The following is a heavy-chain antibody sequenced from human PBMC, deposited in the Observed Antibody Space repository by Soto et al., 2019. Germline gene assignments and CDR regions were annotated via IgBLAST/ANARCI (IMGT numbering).Heavy chain of an antibody. Sequence: GSLRLSCATSGFTFNNYNMNWVRQAPGKGLEWVSSIAARGSGYRYYAESVKGRFTITRDVAKNSLYLQMNNLRADDTALYYCARDLEGADVFDLWGQGTMVTVSS. CDR2: IAARGSGYR. J-gene: IGHJ3*01. D-gene: IGHD3-16*01. CDR1: GFTFNNYN. V-gene: IGHV3-21*01. CDR3: ARDLEGADVFDL.